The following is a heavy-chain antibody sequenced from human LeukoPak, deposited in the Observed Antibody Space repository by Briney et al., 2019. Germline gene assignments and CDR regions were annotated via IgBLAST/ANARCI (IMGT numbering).Heavy chain of an antibody. CDR2: IYYSGTT. Sequence: SETLSLTCTVSGGSISNYYWSWIRQPPGKGLEWIGYIYYSGTTDYNPSLKSRVTISVDTSKNQFSLKLNSVTAADTAVYYCARGVYIAAAQYGYWGQGTLVTVSS. J-gene: IGHJ4*02. V-gene: IGHV4-59*01. D-gene: IGHD6-13*01. CDR1: GGSISNYY. CDR3: ARGVYIAAAQYGY.